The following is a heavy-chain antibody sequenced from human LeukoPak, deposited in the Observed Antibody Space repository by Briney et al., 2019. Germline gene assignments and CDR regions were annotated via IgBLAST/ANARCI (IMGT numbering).Heavy chain of an antibody. J-gene: IGHJ4*02. D-gene: IGHD5-24*01. CDR2: IYYSGST. CDR1: GGSISSGDYY. CDR3: ARWEGMATTPFSFDY. Sequence: SETLSLTCTVSGGSISSGDYYWSWIRQPPGKGLEWIGYIYYSGSTYYNPSLKSRVTISVDTSKNQFSLKLSSVTAADTAVYYCARWEGMATTPFSFDYWGQGTLVTVSS. V-gene: IGHV4-30-4*01.